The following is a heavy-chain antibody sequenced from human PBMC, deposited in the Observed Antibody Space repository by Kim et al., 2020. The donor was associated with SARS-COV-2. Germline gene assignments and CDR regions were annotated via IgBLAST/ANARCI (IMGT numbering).Heavy chain of an antibody. CDR1: GFTFSSYA. CDR2: ISYDGSNK. CDR3: ARGVGSSWYGGDAFDI. V-gene: IGHV3-30-3*01. J-gene: IGHJ3*02. Sequence: GGSLRLSCAASGFTFSSYAMHWVRQAPGKGLEWVAVISYDGSNKYYADSVKGRFTISRDNSKNTLYLQMNSLRAEDTAVYYCARGVGSSWYGGDAFDIWGQGTMVTVSS. D-gene: IGHD6-13*01.